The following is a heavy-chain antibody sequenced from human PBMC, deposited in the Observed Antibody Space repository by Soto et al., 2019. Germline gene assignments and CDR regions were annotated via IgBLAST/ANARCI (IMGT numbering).Heavy chain of an antibody. V-gene: IGHV3-30*14. Sequence: RLSCAASGFTFNNFAMHWVRQAPGKGLEWVAFISYDGTYKYYADSVRGRFTVYRDNSKSTLFLQMNSLKFEDTAVYVCANEVDVAFSSLQYGMDVWGQGTTVTVSS. CDR2: ISYDGTYK. CDR1: GFTFNNFA. D-gene: IGHD5-12*01. J-gene: IGHJ6*02. CDR3: ANEVDVAFSSLQYGMDV.